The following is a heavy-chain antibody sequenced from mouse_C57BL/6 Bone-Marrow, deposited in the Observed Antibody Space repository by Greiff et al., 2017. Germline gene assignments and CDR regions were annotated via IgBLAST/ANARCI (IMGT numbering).Heavy chain of an antibody. CDR3: AREGALYYDSWVAY. J-gene: IGHJ3*01. CDR1: GFPFRSSA. CDR2: ISDGGSYP. Sequence: EVHLVVPGGGLVKPGGSLKLSCAASGFPFRSSALSWVRQTPEKKLGWVATISDGGSYPYSPDNVKGRFPISRDNAKTNLYLQMSHLKSEDTAMYYCAREGALYYDSWVAYWGQGTLVTVSA. D-gene: IGHD2-4*01. V-gene: IGHV5-4*01.